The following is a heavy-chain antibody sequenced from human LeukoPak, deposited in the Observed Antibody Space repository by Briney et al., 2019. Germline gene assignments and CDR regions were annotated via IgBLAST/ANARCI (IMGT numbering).Heavy chain of an antibody. CDR1: GGTFSSYA. Sequence: GASVKVSCKASGGTFSSYAISWVRQAPGQGPEWMGGIIPIFDTGNSAQKFQGRVTMTRNTSISTAYMELSSLRSEDTAVYYCARGILWFGDDVWGKGTTATISS. CDR2: IIPIFDTG. D-gene: IGHD3-10*01. J-gene: IGHJ6*04. V-gene: IGHV1-69*05. CDR3: ARGILWFGDDV.